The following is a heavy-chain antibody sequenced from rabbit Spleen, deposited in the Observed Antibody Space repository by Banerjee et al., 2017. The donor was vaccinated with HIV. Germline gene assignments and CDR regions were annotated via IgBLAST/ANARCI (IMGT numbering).Heavy chain of an antibody. Sequence: QQQLEESGGDLVKPGGTLTLTCTVSGFSFSSNWICWVRQAPGKGLEWIACIYAGSSGTTWYANWVNGRFTVSRSTSLNTMDLKMTSLTAADTATFFCVRTGDSSTTYFNLWGPGTLVTVS. CDR3: VRTGDSSTTYFNL. CDR1: GFSFSSNW. J-gene: IGHJ4*01. CDR2: IYAGSSGTT. D-gene: IGHD7-1*01. V-gene: IGHV1S43*01.